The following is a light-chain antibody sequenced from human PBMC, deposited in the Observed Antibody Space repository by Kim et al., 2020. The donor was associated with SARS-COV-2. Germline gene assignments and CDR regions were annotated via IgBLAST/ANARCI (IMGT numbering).Light chain of an antibody. V-gene: IGLV1-44*01. CDR3: AAWDDSLHGVI. J-gene: IGLJ2*01. CDR2: GNN. Sequence: GTRVTISCSGSNSNIGRNTVNWYQQLPGTAPKFLIYGNNQRPSGVPDRFSGSKSGTSASLAISGLQSEDEADYYCAAWDDSLHGVIFGGGTQLTVL. CDR1: NSNIGRNT.